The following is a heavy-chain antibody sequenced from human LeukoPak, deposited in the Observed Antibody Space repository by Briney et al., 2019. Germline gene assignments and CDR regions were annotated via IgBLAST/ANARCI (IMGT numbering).Heavy chain of an antibody. J-gene: IGHJ5*02. V-gene: IGHV4-4*07. CDR1: GGSLSSYY. CDR2: IFTTGST. D-gene: IGHD3-10*01. CDR3: GRGDGSTMIRGVSRYGWLDP. Sequence: PSETLSLTCSVSGGSLSSYYWTWIRQPAGKGLEWIGRIFTTGSTNYNPSLMSRVTMSVDTSKNQFSLKMRSVTAADTAVYYCGRGDGSTMIRGVSRYGWLDPWGQGTLVTVSS.